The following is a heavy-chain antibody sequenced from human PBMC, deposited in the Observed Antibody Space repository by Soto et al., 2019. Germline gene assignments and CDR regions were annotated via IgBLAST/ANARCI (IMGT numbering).Heavy chain of an antibody. CDR1: GGSISSGGYY. V-gene: IGHV4-31*03. J-gene: IGHJ4*02. CDR3: ARDSPLCSLEDILTGYCNTRYFDY. CDR2: IYYSGST. D-gene: IGHD3-9*01. Sequence: PSETLSLTCTVSGGSISSGGYYWSWIRQHPGKGLEWIGYIYYSGSTYYNPSLKSRVTISVDTSKNQFSLKLSSVTAADTAVYYCARDSPLCSLEDILTGYCNTRYFDYWGQGTLVTVSS.